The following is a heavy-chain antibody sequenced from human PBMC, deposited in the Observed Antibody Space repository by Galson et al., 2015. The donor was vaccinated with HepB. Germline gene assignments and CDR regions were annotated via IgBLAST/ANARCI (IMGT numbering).Heavy chain of an antibody. CDR3: ARDRAGYSSEGAFDI. V-gene: IGHV3-30-3*01. J-gene: IGHJ3*02. CDR1: GFTFSDFA. Sequence: SLRLSCAASGFTFSDFAMHWVRQAPGKGLEWVTVISYDGSNKYYADSVKGRFTISRDNSKNTLYLQMNSLRAEDTAVYYCARDRAGYSSEGAFDIWGQGTMVTVSS. CDR2: ISYDGSNK. D-gene: IGHD6-25*01.